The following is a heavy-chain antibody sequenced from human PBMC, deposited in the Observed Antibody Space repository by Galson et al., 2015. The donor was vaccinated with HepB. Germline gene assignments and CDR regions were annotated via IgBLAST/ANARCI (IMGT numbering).Heavy chain of an antibody. CDR3: ARGVGYCSSTSCYTLDYYMDV. CDR1: GYTFTSYD. J-gene: IGHJ6*03. V-gene: IGHV1-8*01. CDR2: MNPNSGNT. Sequence: SVKVSCKASGYTFTSYDNNWVRQATGQGLEWMGWMNPNSGNTGYAQKFQGRVTMTRNTSISTAYMELSSLRSEDTAVYYCARGVGYCSSTSCYTLDYYMDVWGKGTTVTVSS. D-gene: IGHD2-2*02.